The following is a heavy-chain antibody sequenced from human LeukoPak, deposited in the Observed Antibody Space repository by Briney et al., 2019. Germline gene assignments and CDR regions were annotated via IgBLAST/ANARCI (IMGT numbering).Heavy chain of an antibody. CDR2: ISGSGGST. CDR3: AKAMRLTTMTTGDNTDY. V-gene: IGHV3-23*01. J-gene: IGHJ4*02. Sequence: GGSLRLSCAASGFTLSSYAMSWVRQAPGKGLEWVSGISGSGGSTNYADSVKGRFTISRDNSKNTLYLQMNSLRAEDTAEYFCAKAMRLTTMTTGDNTDYWGQGTLVTVSS. D-gene: IGHD4-17*01. CDR1: GFTLSSYA.